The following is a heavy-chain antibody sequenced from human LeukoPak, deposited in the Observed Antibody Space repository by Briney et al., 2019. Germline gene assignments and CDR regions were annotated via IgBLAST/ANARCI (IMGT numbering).Heavy chain of an antibody. Sequence: PGGSLRLSCAASGFTFSSYAMHWVRQAPGKGLEWVAVISYDGSNKYYADSVKGRFTISRDNSKNTLYLQMNSLRAEDTAVYYCAKTSYSSSWYVFDYWGQGTLVTVSS. J-gene: IGHJ4*02. D-gene: IGHD6-13*01. CDR2: ISYDGSNK. CDR3: AKTSYSSSWYVFDY. V-gene: IGHV3-30*04. CDR1: GFTFSSYA.